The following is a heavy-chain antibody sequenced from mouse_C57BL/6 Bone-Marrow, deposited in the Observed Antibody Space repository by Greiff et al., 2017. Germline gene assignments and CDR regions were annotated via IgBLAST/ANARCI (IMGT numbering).Heavy chain of an antibody. J-gene: IGHJ4*01. V-gene: IGHV1-64*01. CDR3: ARSYDYDDYTMDY. D-gene: IGHD2-4*01. CDR1: GYTFTNYW. Sequence: VQLQQPGAELVKPGASVKLSCKASGYTFTNYWMHWVKQRPGQGLEWIGMMHPNGGSPDYNEKFKSEATLSVDKSSRTAYMELSSLTSEDFAVYYCARSYDYDDYTMDYGGQGTSVTVSS. CDR2: MHPNGGSP.